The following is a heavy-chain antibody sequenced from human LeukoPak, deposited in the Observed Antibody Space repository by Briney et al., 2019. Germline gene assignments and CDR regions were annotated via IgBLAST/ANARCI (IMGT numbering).Heavy chain of an antibody. J-gene: IGHJ5*02. D-gene: IGHD2-2*01. V-gene: IGHV4-38-2*01. CDR2: LYHSGST. Sequence: PSETLSLTCAVSGYSISSGYYWGWIRQPPGKGLEWIGSLYHSGSTYYNPSLKSRVTISVDTSKNQFSLKLSSVTAADTAVYYWARGEVVVVPAAIRFDPWGQGTLVTVSS. CDR3: ARGEVVVVPAAIRFDP. CDR1: GYSISSGYY.